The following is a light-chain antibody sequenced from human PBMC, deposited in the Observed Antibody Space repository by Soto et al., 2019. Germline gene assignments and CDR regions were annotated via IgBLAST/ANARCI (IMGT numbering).Light chain of an antibody. CDR1: SSDVGGYNY. CDR2: EVS. Sequence: QSVLTQPPSASGSPGQSVTISCTGTSSDVGGYNYVSWYQQHPGKAPKLMIYEVSKRPSGVPDRFSGSKSGNTASLTVSGLQAEDEADYYCSYYAGSNYCVFGTGNEVTVL. J-gene: IGLJ1*01. CDR3: SYYAGSNYCV. V-gene: IGLV2-8*01.